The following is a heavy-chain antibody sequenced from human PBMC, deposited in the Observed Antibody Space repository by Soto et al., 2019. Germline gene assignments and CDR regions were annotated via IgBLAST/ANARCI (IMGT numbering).Heavy chain of an antibody. Sequence: QVQLQESGPGLVKPSETLSLTCTVSGGSVSSGSYYWSWIRQPPGKGLEWIGYIYYSGSTYYNPSLKSRVTISVDTSKNQFSLKLSSVTAADTAVYYCARAGTMMSPYFDYWGQGTLVTVSS. V-gene: IGHV4-61*01. CDR2: IYYSGST. D-gene: IGHD3-22*01. CDR1: GGSVSSGSYY. CDR3: ARAGTMMSPYFDY. J-gene: IGHJ4*02.